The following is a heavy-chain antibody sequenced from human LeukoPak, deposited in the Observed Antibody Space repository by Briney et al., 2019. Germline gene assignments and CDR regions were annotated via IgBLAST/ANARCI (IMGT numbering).Heavy chain of an antibody. CDR3: ANENYYDSSGYVDY. V-gene: IGHV3-30*18. Sequence: GGSLRLSCAASGFSFSYYWMHWVRQAPGKGLEWVAVISYDGSNKYYADSVKGRFTISRDNSKNTLYLQMNSLRAEDTAVYYCANENYYDSSGYVDYWGQGTLVTVSS. D-gene: IGHD3-22*01. CDR1: GFSFSYYW. J-gene: IGHJ4*02. CDR2: ISYDGSNK.